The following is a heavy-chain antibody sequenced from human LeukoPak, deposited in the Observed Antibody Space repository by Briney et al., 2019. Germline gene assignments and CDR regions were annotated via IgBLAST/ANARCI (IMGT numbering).Heavy chain of an antibody. CDR3: ARDSDPYYYGSGSYYCSVAY. CDR2: IIPIFGTA. V-gene: IGHV1-69*05. CDR1: GGTFSSYA. Sequence: SVKVSCKAFGGTFSSYAISWVRQAPGQGLEWMGRIIPIFGTANYAQKFQGRVTITTDESTSTAYMELSSLRSEDTAVYYCARDSDPYYYGSGSYYCSVAYWGQGTLVTVSS. J-gene: IGHJ4*02. D-gene: IGHD3-10*01.